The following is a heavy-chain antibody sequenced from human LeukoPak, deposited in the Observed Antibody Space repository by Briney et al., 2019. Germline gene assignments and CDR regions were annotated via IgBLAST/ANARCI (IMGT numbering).Heavy chain of an antibody. CDR3: ARGSPRDPITMIVGD. CDR2: IYYSGST. V-gene: IGHV4-59*01. Sequence: SETLSLTCTVSGGSISSYYWSWIRQPPGKGLEWIGYIYYSGSTNYNPSLKSRVTISVDTSKNQFSLKLSSVTAADTAVYYCARGSPRDPITMIVGDWGQGTLVTVSS. CDR1: GGSISSYY. J-gene: IGHJ4*02. D-gene: IGHD3-22*01.